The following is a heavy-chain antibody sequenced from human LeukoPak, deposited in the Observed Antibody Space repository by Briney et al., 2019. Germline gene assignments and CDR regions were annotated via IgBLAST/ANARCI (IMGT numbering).Heavy chain of an antibody. CDR2: ISGSGGST. Sequence: GGTLRLSCAASGFTFSSYGMSWVRQAPGKGLEWVSAISGSGGSTYYADSVKGRFTISRDNSKNTLYLQMNSLRAEDTAVYYCAKDVAAAGTGSIRWEYNWFNPWGQATLVTVSS. CDR1: GFTFSSYG. V-gene: IGHV3-23*01. CDR3: AKDVAAAGTGSIRWEYNWFNP. D-gene: IGHD6-13*01. J-gene: IGHJ5*02.